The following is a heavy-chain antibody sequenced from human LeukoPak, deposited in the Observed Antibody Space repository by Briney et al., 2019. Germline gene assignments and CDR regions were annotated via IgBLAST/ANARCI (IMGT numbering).Heavy chain of an antibody. Sequence: GGSLRLSCAASGFTFSSHGMNWVRQAPGKGLEWVSGISPSGGITYYTDSVKGRFTISRDNSKNTAYLQMNSLKTEDTAVYYCTSPYYYDSSGYSSDYWGQGTLVTVSS. CDR1: GFTFSSHG. CDR2: ISPSGGIT. J-gene: IGHJ4*02. CDR3: TSPYYYDSSGYSSDY. D-gene: IGHD3-22*01. V-gene: IGHV3-23*01.